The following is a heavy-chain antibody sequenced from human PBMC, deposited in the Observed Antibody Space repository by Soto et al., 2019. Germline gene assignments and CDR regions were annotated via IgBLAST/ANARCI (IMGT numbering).Heavy chain of an antibody. Sequence: EVQLVESGGGFVQPGGSLRLSCTASGFTFSNYEMTWVRQAPGKAVEWVSYLSTSGSTMYYADSVKGRFTISRDNAKNSLFLQMNSLRAEDTAVYYCARENSPAGLDVWGQGTTVTVAS. V-gene: IGHV3-48*03. CDR3: ARENSPAGLDV. J-gene: IGHJ6*02. D-gene: IGHD6-13*01. CDR1: GFTFSNYE. CDR2: LSTSGSTM.